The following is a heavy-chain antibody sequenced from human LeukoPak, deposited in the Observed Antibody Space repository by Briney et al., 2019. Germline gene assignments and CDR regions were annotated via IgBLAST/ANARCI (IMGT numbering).Heavy chain of an antibody. CDR1: GFTFSSYW. Sequence: GGSLRLSCAASGFTFSSYWMSWVRQAPGKGLEWVSAISGSGGSTYYADSVKGRFTIPRDNSKNTLYLQMNSLRAEDTAVYYCAKGYDCAPPPDAFDVWGQGTMVTVSS. CDR2: ISGSGGST. V-gene: IGHV3-23*01. J-gene: IGHJ3*01. CDR3: AKGYDCAPPPDAFDV. D-gene: IGHD2-21*01.